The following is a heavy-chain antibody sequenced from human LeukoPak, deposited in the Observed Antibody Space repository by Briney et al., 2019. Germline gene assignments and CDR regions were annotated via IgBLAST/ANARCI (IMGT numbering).Heavy chain of an antibody. D-gene: IGHD3-22*01. J-gene: IGHJ4*02. Sequence: ASVKVSCKASGYTFTSYYMHWVRQAPGQGLEWMGIINPSGGSTSYAQKFQGRVTMTRDTSTSTVYMELSSLRSEDTAVYYCARGYYYDSSGYYLTDFDYWGQGTRVTVS. CDR1: GYTFTSYY. CDR2: INPSGGST. V-gene: IGHV1-46*01. CDR3: ARGYYYDSSGYYLTDFDY.